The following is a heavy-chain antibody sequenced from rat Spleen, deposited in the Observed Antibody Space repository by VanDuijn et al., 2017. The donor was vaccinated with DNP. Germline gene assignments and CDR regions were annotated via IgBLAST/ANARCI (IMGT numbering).Heavy chain of an antibody. CDR2: ISYAGGTT. J-gene: IGHJ4*01. V-gene: IGHV5-20*01. Sequence: EVQLVESGGGLVQPGRSLKLSCAASGFTFSDYYMAWVRQAPKKGLEVVAYISYAGGTTLYPDSVKGRFTISRDNADNIVYLQMNSLRSGDTATYYCTRVGDYHDGGDGDVLDAWGQGTSVTVSS. CDR1: GFTFSDYY. CDR3: TRVGDYHDGGDGDVLDA. D-gene: IGHD1-12*02.